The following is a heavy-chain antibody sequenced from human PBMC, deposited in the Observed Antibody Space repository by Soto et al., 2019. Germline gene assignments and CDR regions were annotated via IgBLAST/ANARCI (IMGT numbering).Heavy chain of an antibody. J-gene: IGHJ3*02. D-gene: IGHD6-19*01. CDR1: GFSLRTTGVG. V-gene: IGHV2-5*02. CDR3: AHNPPQDSGAFDI. Sequence: SGPNAGEPTQALTLTCTFSGFSLRTTGVGVGWIRQPPGKALEWLALLYWDDDNRYNPSLKSRLTHTKDTSKSQVVLTLTNVDPADTATYYCAHNPPQDSGAFDIWGQGTMVTVSS. CDR2: LYWDDDN.